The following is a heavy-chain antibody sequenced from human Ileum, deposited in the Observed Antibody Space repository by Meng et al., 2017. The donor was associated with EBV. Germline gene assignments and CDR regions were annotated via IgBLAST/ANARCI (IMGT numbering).Heavy chain of an antibody. V-gene: IGHV4-4*02. D-gene: IGHD3-16*01. CDR2: IHHSGST. CDR1: GGSPSGCNW. CDR3: ARDFGPHQLWY. J-gene: IGHJ4*02. Sequence: QVPIQESGPVLVKPSGTLSLTCAVSGGSPSGCNWWSWVRQPPGKGLEWIGEIHHSGSTNYNPSLKRRVTISVDKSKTHVPLKLSSVTAADTAVYYCARDFGPHQLWYWGQGTLVTVSS.